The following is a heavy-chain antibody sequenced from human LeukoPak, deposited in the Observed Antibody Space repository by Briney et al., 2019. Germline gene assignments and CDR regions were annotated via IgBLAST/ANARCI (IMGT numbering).Heavy chain of an antibody. CDR2: ISYDGSNK. Sequence: GGSLRLSCAASGFTFSSYGMHWVRQAPGKGLEWVAVISYDGSNKYYADSVKGRFTISRDNSKNTLYLQMNSLRAEDTAVYYCAGAPRGGWFDPWGQGTLVTVSS. CDR3: AGAPRGGWFDP. CDR1: GFTFSSYG. J-gene: IGHJ5*02. V-gene: IGHV3-30*03. D-gene: IGHD3-10*01.